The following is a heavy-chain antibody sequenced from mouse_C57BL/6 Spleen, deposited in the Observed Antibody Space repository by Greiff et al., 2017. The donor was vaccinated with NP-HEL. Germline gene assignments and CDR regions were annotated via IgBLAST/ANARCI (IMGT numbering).Heavy chain of an antibody. D-gene: IGHD1-1*01. Sequence: EVQLQQSGPELVKPGASVKISCKASGYSFTDYNMNWVKQSNGKSLEWIGVINPNYGTTSYNQKFKGKATLTVDQSSSTAYMQLNSLTSEDSAVYYCAKEMLYGSSYIWYFDVWGTGTTVTVSS. V-gene: IGHV1-39*01. CDR2: INPNYGTT. CDR3: AKEMLYGSSYIWYFDV. J-gene: IGHJ1*03. CDR1: GYSFTDYN.